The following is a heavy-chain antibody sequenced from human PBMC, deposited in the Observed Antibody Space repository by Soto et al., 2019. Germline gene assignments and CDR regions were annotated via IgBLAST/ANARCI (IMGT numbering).Heavy chain of an antibody. CDR1: GGSISSGDYY. CDR3: ARGSYYYDCSGYYHY. Sequence: PSETLSLTCTVSGGSISSGDYYWSWIRQPPGKGLEWIGYIYYSGSTYYNPSLKSRVTISVDTSKNQFSLKLSSVTAADTAVYYCARGSYYYDCSGYYHYWGQGTLVTVSS. J-gene: IGHJ4*02. V-gene: IGHV4-30-4*01. D-gene: IGHD3-22*01. CDR2: IYYSGST.